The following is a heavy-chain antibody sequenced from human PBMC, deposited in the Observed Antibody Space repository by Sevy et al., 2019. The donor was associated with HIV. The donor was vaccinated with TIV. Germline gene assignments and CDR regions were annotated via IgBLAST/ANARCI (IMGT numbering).Heavy chain of an antibody. CDR3: ATSPDYYDSSRDAFDI. D-gene: IGHD3-22*01. CDR2: YDPEDGET. CDR1: GYSVSDLS. Sequence: ASVKVSCKASGYSVSDLSIHWVRQAPGKGLEWIGGYDPEDGETIYAQKFQGRVTMTEDTSTDTAYMELSSLRSEDTAVYYCATSPDYYDSSRDAFDIWGQGTMVTVSS. V-gene: IGHV1-24*01. J-gene: IGHJ3*02.